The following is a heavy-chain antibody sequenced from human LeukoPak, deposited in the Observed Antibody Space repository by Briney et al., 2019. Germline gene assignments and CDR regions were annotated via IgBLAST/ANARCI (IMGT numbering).Heavy chain of an antibody. Sequence: QPGGSLRLSCVGSGFTFRSHAMSWVRQAPEKGLEFYENGGTTYYADSVKGRFSISRDNSKNTLYLQMNSLRVEDTAVYYCARLGLEVGGPNWFDPWGQGTLVTVSS. CDR2: YENGGTT. CDR1: GFTFRSHA. D-gene: IGHD1-1*01. V-gene: IGHV3-23*01. CDR3: ARLGLEVGGPNWFDP. J-gene: IGHJ5*02.